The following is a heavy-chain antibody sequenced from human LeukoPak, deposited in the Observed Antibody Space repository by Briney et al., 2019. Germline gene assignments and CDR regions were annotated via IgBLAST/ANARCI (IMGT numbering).Heavy chain of an antibody. CDR3: AELGITMIGGV. V-gene: IGHV1-3*03. CDR2: INTGNGNT. J-gene: IGHJ6*04. D-gene: IGHD3-10*02. Sequence: ASVKVSCKASGYTFTSYALHWVRQAPGQRLEWMGWINTGNGNTKYSQEFQGGVTFTRDTSASTAYMKLNSLRAEDTAVYYCAELGITMIGGVWGKGTTVTISS. CDR1: GYTFTSYA.